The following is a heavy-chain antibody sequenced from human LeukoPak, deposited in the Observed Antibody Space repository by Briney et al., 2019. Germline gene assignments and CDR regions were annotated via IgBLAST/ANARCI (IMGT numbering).Heavy chain of an antibody. CDR3: AKPPGGSGDYFDY. J-gene: IGHJ4*02. D-gene: IGHD3-10*01. CDR2: ISGSGDST. CDR1: GFTFSSYT. Sequence: GGSLRLSCAASGFTFSSYTMSWVRQAPGKGLEWVSAISGSGDSTYYADSLKGRFTISRDNSKNTLYLQMNSLRTEDTAVYYCAKPPGGSGDYFDYWGQGTLVTVSS. V-gene: IGHV3-23*01.